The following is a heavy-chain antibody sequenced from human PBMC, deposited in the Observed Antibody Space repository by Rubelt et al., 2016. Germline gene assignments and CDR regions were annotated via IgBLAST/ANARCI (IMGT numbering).Heavy chain of an antibody. V-gene: IGHV4-59*08. Sequence: QVQLQESGPGLVKPSETLSLTCTVSGVSITSSYWSWIRHPPGKGLEWIGYIHYSGSTNYNPSLKSRVTISTDTSKNQILLRLNSVPAADTAVYYCARQLITFGGLIVNYFDYWGQGTLVTVSS. CDR2: IHYSGST. D-gene: IGHD3-16*02. CDR1: GVSITSSY. CDR3: ARQLITFGGLIVNYFDY. J-gene: IGHJ4*02.